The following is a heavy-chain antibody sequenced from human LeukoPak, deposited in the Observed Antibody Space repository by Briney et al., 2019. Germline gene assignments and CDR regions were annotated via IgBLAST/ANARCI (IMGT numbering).Heavy chain of an antibody. J-gene: IGHJ4*02. CDR1: GYTFSDFY. Sequence: ASVKVSCKASGYTFSDFYIHWVRQAPGQGLEYVGWITPKSGDAYSPQRFQGRVTMTRDASISTAYMELSSLRSDDTAVYFCARVRLADERAWAYWGQGTLVTVSS. CDR2: ITPKSGDA. V-gene: IGHV1-2*02. D-gene: IGHD3-3*02. CDR3: ARVRLADERAWAY.